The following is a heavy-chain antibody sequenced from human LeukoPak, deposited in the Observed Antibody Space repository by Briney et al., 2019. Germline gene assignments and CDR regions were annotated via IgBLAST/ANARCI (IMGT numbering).Heavy chain of an antibody. D-gene: IGHD4/OR15-4a*01. CDR3: VNSYGEYVLDF. V-gene: IGHV4-59*01. CDR1: GGSISSYS. J-gene: IGHJ4*02. CDR2: VLHTGSI. Sequence: SETLSLTCTVSGGSISSYSWNWIRQSPGKGLEWIGRVLHTGSINYNPSLKSRVTISVDTSKNQFSLKLSSVAAADTAVYYCVNSYGEYVLDFWGQGTLVIVSS.